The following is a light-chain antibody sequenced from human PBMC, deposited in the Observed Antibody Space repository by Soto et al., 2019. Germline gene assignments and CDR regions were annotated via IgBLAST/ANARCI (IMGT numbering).Light chain of an antibody. CDR3: NSYTISTTYV. V-gene: IGLV2-14*03. CDR1: SSDVGHSNH. CDR2: GVT. J-gene: IGLJ1*01. Sequence: QSALTQPASVSGSPGQSITISCTGSSSDVGHSNHVSWYQQHPGKAPKLIIYGVTNRPSGICNRFSGSKSGRTASLTISGLQPEDEADYYCNSYTISTTYVFGTGTKLTVL.